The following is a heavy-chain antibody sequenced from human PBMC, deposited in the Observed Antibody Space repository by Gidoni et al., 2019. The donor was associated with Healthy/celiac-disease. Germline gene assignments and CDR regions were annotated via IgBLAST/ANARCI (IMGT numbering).Heavy chain of an antibody. CDR2: IRGSGGIT. J-gene: IGHJ3*02. Sequence: EVQLLESGGGLVQHGGSLRLSCAASGLTSSSYAMCWARQAPGKWLEWVSAIRGSGGITYYADSVKGRFTISRDNSKNTLYLQMNSLRAEDTAVYYCAKDPPRYDFWSGDEEDAFDIWGQGTMVTVSS. D-gene: IGHD3-3*01. V-gene: IGHV3-23*01. CDR3: AKDPPRYDFWSGDEEDAFDI. CDR1: GLTSSSYA.